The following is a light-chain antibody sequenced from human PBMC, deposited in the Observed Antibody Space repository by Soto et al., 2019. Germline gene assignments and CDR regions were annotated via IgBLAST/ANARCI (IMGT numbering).Light chain of an antibody. J-gene: IGKJ1*01. CDR3: QQRYSTTLWT. Sequence: DIQMTQSPSSLSASVGDRVTITCRASQSISSYLTWYQQKPGKAPKLLIYAASSLQSGVPSRFSGSGSGTDVTLTISSLQPEDFVTYYCQQRYSTTLWTFGQGTKLEIK. V-gene: IGKV1-39*01. CDR1: QSISSY. CDR2: AAS.